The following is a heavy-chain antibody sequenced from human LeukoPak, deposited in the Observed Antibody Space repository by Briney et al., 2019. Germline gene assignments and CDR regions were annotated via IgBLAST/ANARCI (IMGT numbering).Heavy chain of an antibody. CDR3: AAVTTGLPIEWFDP. J-gene: IGHJ5*02. CDR2: ISAYNGNT. Sequence: ASVKVSYKASGYTFTSYGISWVRQAPGQGLEWMGWISAYNGNTSYAQKLQGRVTMTTDTSTSTAYMELRSLRSDDTAVYYCAAVTTGLPIEWFDPWGQGTLVTVSS. V-gene: IGHV1-18*01. CDR1: GYTFTSYG. D-gene: IGHD4-17*01.